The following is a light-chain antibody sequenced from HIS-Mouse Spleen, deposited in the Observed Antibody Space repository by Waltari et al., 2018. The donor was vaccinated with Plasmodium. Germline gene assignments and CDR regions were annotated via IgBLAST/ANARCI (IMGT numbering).Light chain of an antibody. CDR2: NVS. J-gene: IGLJ2*01. CDR1: SSDVGGYNY. CDR3: CSYAGSYTFVV. Sequence: QSALTQPRSVSGSPGQSVTISCTGTSSDVGGYNYVSWYQQPPGKAPKPMIYNVSKRPSGVPDRFSGSKSGNTASLTISGLQAEDEADYYCCSYAGSYTFVVFGGGTKLTVL. V-gene: IGLV2-11*01.